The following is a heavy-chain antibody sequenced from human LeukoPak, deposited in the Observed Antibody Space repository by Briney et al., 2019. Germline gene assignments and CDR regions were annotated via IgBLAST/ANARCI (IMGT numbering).Heavy chain of an antibody. Sequence: SETLSLTCTVSGSSFSGYYWSWSRLPAGRGLEWIGRIYTNGGTMFNPSLKSRATMSFDTSKNLFSLQLHSMTAADTAEYYCAGLSASTGTFWGQGILVTVSS. CDR2: IYTNGGT. CDR3: AGLSASTGTF. CDR1: GSSFSGYY. J-gene: IGHJ4*02. V-gene: IGHV4-4*07. D-gene: IGHD6-13*01.